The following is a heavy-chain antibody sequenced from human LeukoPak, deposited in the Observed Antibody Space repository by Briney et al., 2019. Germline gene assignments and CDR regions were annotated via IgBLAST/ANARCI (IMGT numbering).Heavy chain of an antibody. CDR1: GFTFSSYG. J-gene: IGHJ6*02. CDR2: IWCDGSNK. Sequence: GGSLRLSCAASGFTFSSYGMHWVRQAPGKGLEWVAVIWCDGSNKYYADSVKGRFTISRDNSKNTLYLQMNSLRAEDTAVYYCARDTDIVVVPAASSSAYYYGMDVWGQGTTVTVSS. CDR3: ARDTDIVVVPAASSSAYYYGMDV. V-gene: IGHV3-33*01. D-gene: IGHD2-2*01.